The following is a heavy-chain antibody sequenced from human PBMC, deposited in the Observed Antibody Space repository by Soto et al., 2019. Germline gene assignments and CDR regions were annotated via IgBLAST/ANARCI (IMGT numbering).Heavy chain of an antibody. J-gene: IGHJ4*02. CDR2: ISYDGSNK. D-gene: IGHD1-26*01. CDR3: ARYSGKYQGPIDY. V-gene: IGHV3-30*03. CDR1: GFPFSHYG. Sequence: QVQLVESGGGVAKPGRSLRLSCPASGFPFSHYGIHWFRQAPGKGLEWLAVISYDGSNKHYADSVKGRFTVSRDNSKNTLYLQMNSLRAEDTAVYFCARYSGKYQGPIDYWGQGTLVTVSS.